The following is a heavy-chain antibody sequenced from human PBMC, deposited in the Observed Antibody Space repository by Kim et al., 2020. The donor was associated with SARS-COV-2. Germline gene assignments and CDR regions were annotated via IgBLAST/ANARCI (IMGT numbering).Heavy chain of an antibody. V-gene: IGHV3-74*01. Sequence: GGSLRLSCAASGFTFSSYWMYWVRQAPGKGLMWVSRINSDGSNRNYADSVKGRFTISRDNAKNTLYLQMNSLGAEDTAVYYCARMVLGYCSGSSCSDYWGHGTLVTVSS. D-gene: IGHD2-2*01. CDR2: INSDGSNR. J-gene: IGHJ4*01. CDR3: ARMVLGYCSGSSCSDY. CDR1: GFTFSSYW.